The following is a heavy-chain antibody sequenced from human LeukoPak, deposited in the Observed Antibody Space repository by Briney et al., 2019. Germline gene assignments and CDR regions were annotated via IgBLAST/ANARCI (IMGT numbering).Heavy chain of an antibody. CDR3: ARDQGRDGYNPSRH. V-gene: IGHV1-2*02. Sequence: GASVKVSCKASGYTFTGYYMHWVRQAPGQGLEWMGWINPNSGDTNYAQKFQGRVSMTGDTSISTAYMELSRLRSDDTAVHYCARDQGRDGYNPSRHWGQGTLVTVSS. J-gene: IGHJ1*01. CDR1: GYTFTGYY. D-gene: IGHD5-24*01. CDR2: INPNSGDT.